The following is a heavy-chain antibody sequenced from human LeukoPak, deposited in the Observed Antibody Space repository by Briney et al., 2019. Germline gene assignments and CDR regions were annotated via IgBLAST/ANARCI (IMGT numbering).Heavy chain of an antibody. D-gene: IGHD6-19*01. J-gene: IGHJ4*02. CDR3: ARGRSVTVPESTKLFDQ. CDR1: VYTVTPYY. V-gene: IGHV1-2*02. CDR2: INPNIGGT. Sequence: GASVKVSRTASVYTVTPYYLHWVRQSPGPGLEGMAWINPNIGGTSYAKKFRGRVTMASDTTLSTANMALSRPRSAHRAGYYRARGRSVTVPESTKLFDQWGKGTLVTVSS.